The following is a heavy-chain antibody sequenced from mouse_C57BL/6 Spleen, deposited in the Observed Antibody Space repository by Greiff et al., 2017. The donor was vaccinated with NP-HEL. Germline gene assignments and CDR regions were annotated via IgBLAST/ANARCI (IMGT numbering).Heavy chain of an antibody. J-gene: IGHJ3*01. Sequence: EVKLMESGAELVKPGASVKLSCTASGFNINDYYMHWVKQRPEQGLEWIGRIDPEDGDTKYAPKFQGKATITADTSSNTAYLQLSSLTSEDTAVYYGAREDYYGSSPWFAYWGQGTLVTVSA. CDR1: GFNINDYY. D-gene: IGHD1-1*01. CDR3: AREDYYGSSPWFAY. CDR2: IDPEDGDT. V-gene: IGHV14-2*01.